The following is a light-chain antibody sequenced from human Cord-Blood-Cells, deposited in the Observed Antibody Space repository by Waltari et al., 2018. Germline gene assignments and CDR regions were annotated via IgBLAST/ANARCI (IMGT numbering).Light chain of an antibody. Sequence: SYELTQPPSVSVSPGQTASITCSGDKLGDKYACWYQQKPGQSPVLVIYQDSKRPSGFPERCSGSNSGNTATLTISGTQAMDEADYYCQAWDSSTAVFGGGTKLTVL. J-gene: IGLJ3*02. V-gene: IGLV3-1*01. CDR3: QAWDSSTAV. CDR2: QDS. CDR1: KLGDKY.